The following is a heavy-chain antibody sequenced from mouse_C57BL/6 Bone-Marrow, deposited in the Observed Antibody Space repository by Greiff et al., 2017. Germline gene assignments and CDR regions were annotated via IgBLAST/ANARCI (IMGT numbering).Heavy chain of an antibody. CDR1: GYTFTSYW. D-gene: IGHD2-1*01. Sequence: QVQLQQPGAELVRPGTSVKLSCKASGYTFTSYWMLWVKQRPGQGLEWIGVIDPSDSYTNYNQKFKGKATLTVDTSSSTAYMQLSSLTSEDSAVYYCARADGNYGAYWGQGTLVTVSA. CDR3: ARADGNYGAY. V-gene: IGHV1-59*01. CDR2: IDPSDSYT. J-gene: IGHJ3*01.